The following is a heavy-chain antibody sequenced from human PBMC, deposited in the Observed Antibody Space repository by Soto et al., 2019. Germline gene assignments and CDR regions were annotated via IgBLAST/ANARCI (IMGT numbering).Heavy chain of an antibody. V-gene: IGHV3-7*03. CDR2: IKQDGSEK. D-gene: IGHD3-22*01. CDR1: GFTFSSYW. Sequence: GGSLRLSCAASGFTFSSYWMSWVRQAPGKGLEWVANIKQDGSEKYYVDSVKGRFTISRDNAKNSLYLQMNSLRAEDTAVYYCARDSKELYYYDSSGYYSSPVDYWGQGTLVTVSS. J-gene: IGHJ4*02. CDR3: ARDSKELYYYDSSGYYSSPVDY.